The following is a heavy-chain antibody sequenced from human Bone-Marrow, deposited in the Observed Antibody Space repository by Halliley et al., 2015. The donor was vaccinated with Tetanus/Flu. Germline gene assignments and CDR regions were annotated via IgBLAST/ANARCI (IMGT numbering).Heavy chain of an antibody. CDR3: AGGYSFDLRGEMAY. V-gene: IGHV3-33*01. CDR2: IWYDGSNK. Sequence: WVAVIWYDGSNKYYADSVKGRFTISRDNSKNTLYLQMNSLRAGDTAVYCCAGGYSFDLRGEMAYWGQGTPVTFSS. D-gene: IGHD5-18*01. J-gene: IGHJ1*01.